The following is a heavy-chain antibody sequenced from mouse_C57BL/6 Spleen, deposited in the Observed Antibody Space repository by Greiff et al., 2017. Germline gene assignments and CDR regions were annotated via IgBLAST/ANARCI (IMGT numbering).Heavy chain of an antibody. CDR1: GFNIKDDY. CDR3: TKGLLRSQGFAY. Sequence: EVQLQQSGAELVRPGASVKLSCTASGFNIKDDYMHWVKQRPEQGLEWIGWIDPENGDTEYASKFQGKATITADTSSNTAYLQLSSLTSEDTAVYYCTKGLLRSQGFAYWGQGTLVTVSA. CDR2: IDPENGDT. D-gene: IGHD1-1*01. V-gene: IGHV14-4*01. J-gene: IGHJ3*01.